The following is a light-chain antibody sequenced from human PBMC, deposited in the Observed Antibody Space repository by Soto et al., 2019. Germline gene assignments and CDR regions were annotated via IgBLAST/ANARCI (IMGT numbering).Light chain of an antibody. CDR2: GAS. V-gene: IGKV3D-15*01. CDR1: QSVSSN. CDR3: QQYDKWTPL. J-gene: IGKJ2*01. Sequence: EIVMTQSPATLSVSPGERATLSCRASQSVSSNLAWYQQTPGQPPRLLIYGASTRANGIPARFSASASGTEFTLTISSPQSEDFAVYYCQQYDKWTPLFGRGTKLEIK.